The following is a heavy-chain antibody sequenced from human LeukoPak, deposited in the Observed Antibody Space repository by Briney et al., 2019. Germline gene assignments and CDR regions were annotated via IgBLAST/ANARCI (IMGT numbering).Heavy chain of an antibody. Sequence: PGGSLRLSCAASGFTFSDYYMSWIRQAPGKGLEWVSYISSSGSTIYYADSVKDRFTISRDNAKNSLYLQMNSLRAEDTAVYYCARGYQPYDFWSGYPGYWGQGTLVTVSS. V-gene: IGHV3-11*04. CDR1: GFTFSDYY. D-gene: IGHD3-3*01. CDR2: ISSSGSTI. CDR3: ARGYQPYDFWSGYPGY. J-gene: IGHJ4*02.